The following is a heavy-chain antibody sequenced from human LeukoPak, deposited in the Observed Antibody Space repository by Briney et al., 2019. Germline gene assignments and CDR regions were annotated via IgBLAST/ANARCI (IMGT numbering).Heavy chain of an antibody. CDR3: ARATIVVVPAADGDFDY. CDR2: ISAYNGNT. CDR1: GYTFTSYG. J-gene: IGHJ4*02. V-gene: IGHV1-18*01. Sequence: VASVKVSCKASGYTFTSYGISWVRQAPGQGLEWMGWISAYNGNTNHAQKLQGRVTMTTDTSTSTAYMELRSLRSDDAAVYYCARATIVVVPAADGDFDYWGQGTLVTVSS. D-gene: IGHD2-2*01.